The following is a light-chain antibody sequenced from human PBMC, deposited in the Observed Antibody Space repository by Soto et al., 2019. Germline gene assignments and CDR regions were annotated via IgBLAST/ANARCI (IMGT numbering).Light chain of an antibody. CDR1: QCIGSA. J-gene: IGKJ1*01. CDR3: QQFSNYPRT. V-gene: IGKV1D-13*01. Sequence: AIQLTQSPSSLSASVADRITISCRASQCIGSAFAWYQQRPGKVPKPLIYDASSLDSGVPSRFSGSGSGTDFTLTISSLQPEDFVTYYCQQFSNYPRTFGQGTKVEFK. CDR2: DAS.